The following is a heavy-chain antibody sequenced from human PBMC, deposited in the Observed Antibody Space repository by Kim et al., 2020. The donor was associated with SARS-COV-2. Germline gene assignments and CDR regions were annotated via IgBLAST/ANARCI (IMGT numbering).Heavy chain of an antibody. CDR3: ASGAITMVRGVIRWFDP. CDR2: INDSGST. D-gene: IGHD3-10*01. Sequence: SETLSLTCAVYGGSFSGYYWSWIRQPPGKGLEWIGEINDSGSTNYNPSLKSRVTISVDTSKNQFSLKLSSVTAADTAVYYCASGAITMVRGVIRWFDPWG. V-gene: IGHV4-34*01. J-gene: IGHJ5*02. CDR1: GGSFSGYY.